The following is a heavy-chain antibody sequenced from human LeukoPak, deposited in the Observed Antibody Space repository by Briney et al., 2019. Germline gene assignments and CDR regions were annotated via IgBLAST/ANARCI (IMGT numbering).Heavy chain of an antibody. Sequence: PSETLSLTCTVSGGSISSYYWSWFRQSAGKGLEWIGRISTTGSTSYNPSLKSRVTMSLDTSKNQFSLRVSSVTAADTAVYYCAGAPNTYYFDYWGQGTLVTVSS. CDR1: GGSISSYY. V-gene: IGHV4-4*07. J-gene: IGHJ4*02. CDR3: AGAPNTYYFDY. CDR2: ISTTGST. D-gene: IGHD2-8*01.